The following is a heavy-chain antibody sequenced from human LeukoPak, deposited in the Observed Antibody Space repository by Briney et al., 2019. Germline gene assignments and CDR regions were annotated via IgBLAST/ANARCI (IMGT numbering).Heavy chain of an antibody. J-gene: IGHJ4*02. Sequence: ASVKVSCKASGYTFTGSYMHWVRQAPGQGLEWMGWVNPHSGVTHYAQKFQGRVTMTRDTSISTAYMEVSRLRSDDTAVYYCAALWGYGHESFGYWGQGTLVTVSS. V-gene: IGHV1-2*02. CDR3: AALWGYGHESFGY. CDR1: GYTFTGSY. D-gene: IGHD5-18*01. CDR2: VNPHSGVT.